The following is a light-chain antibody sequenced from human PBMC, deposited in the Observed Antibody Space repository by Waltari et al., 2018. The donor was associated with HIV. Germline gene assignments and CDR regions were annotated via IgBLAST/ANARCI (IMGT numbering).Light chain of an antibody. Sequence: DIQMTQSPSSLSASVGDRVTITCRASQSIRSYLNWYQQKPGNAPKLLIYGTTSLQSGVPSRFSGSGFGTDFTLTVSSLQPEDSATYYCQQSFSIPLTFGGGTKVEIK. CDR2: GTT. CDR1: QSIRSY. CDR3: QQSFSIPLT. V-gene: IGKV1-39*01. J-gene: IGKJ4*01.